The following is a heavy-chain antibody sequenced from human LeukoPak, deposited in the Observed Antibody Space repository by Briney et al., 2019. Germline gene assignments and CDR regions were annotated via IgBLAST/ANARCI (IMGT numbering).Heavy chain of an antibody. CDR1: GYSFATYW. CDR3: VRGQRVLDY. CDR2: IYPGDSDT. D-gene: IGHD3-10*01. J-gene: IGHJ4*02. V-gene: IGHV5-51*06. Sequence: GESLKISCKGSGYSFATYWIGWVRQMPGKGLEWLGTIYPGDSDTRYSPSFQGQVTISVDKSISTAYLQWSSLRASDTAMYYCVRGQRVLDYWGQGTLVTVS.